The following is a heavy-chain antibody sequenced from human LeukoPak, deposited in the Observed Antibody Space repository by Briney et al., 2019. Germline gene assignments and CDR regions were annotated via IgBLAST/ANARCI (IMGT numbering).Heavy chain of an antibody. J-gene: IGHJ4*02. CDR3: ARDGCTNGVCSPYFDY. CDR2: ISYDGSNK. D-gene: IGHD2-8*01. V-gene: IGHV3-30*04. CDR1: GFTSSSYA. Sequence: GGSLRLSCAASGFTSSSYAMHWVRQAPGKGLEWVAVISYDGSNKYYADSVKGRFTISRDNSKNTLYLQMNSLRAEDTAVYYCARDGCTNGVCSPYFDYWGQGTLVTVSS.